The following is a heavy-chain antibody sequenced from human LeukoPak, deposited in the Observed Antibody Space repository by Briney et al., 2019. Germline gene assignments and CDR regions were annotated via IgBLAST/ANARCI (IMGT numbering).Heavy chain of an antibody. D-gene: IGHD4-17*01. J-gene: IGHJ4*02. CDR3: ARDANYGDYLPSGY. CDR2: INPNSGGT. Sequence: ASVKVSCRASGYTFTGYYMHWVRQAPGQGLEWVGWINPNSGGTNYAQKLQGRVTMTTDTSTSTAYMELRSLRSDDTAVYYCARDANYGDYLPSGYWGQGTLVTVSS. CDR1: GYTFTGYY. V-gene: IGHV1-2*02.